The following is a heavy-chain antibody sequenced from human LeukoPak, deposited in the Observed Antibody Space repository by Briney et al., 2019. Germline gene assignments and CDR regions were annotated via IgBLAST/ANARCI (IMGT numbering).Heavy chain of an antibody. Sequence: SETLSLTCAVYGGSFSGYYWSWIRQPPGKGLEWIGEINHSGSTNYNPSLKSRVTISVDTCKNQFSLKLSSVTAADTAVYYCARRGSSDDAFDIWGQGTMVTVSS. CDR1: GGSFSGYY. CDR2: INHSGST. V-gene: IGHV4-34*01. J-gene: IGHJ3*02. CDR3: ARRGSSDDAFDI. D-gene: IGHD6-6*01.